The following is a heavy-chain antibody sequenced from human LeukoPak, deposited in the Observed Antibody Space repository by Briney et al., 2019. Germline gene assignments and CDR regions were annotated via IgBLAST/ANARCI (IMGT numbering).Heavy chain of an antibody. CDR1: GFTFSSYE. J-gene: IGHJ4*02. V-gene: IGHV3-48*03. CDR2: ISSSGSTI. Sequence: HSGGSLRLSCAASGFTFSSYEMNWVRQAPGKGLEWVSYISSSGSTIYYADSVKGRFTISRDNAKNSLYLQMNSLRAEDTAVYYCARETKRNTVTTGYWGQGTLVTVSS. CDR3: ARETKRNTVTTGY. D-gene: IGHD4-17*01.